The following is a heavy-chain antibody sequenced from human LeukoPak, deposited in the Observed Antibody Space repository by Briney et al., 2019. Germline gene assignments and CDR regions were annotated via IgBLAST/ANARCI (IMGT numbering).Heavy chain of an antibody. V-gene: IGHV3-48*01. J-gene: IGHJ6*02. D-gene: IGHD3-10*01. CDR1: GFTFSSYS. CDR2: ISSSSTI. Sequence: QPGGSLRLSCAASGFTFSSYSMNWVRQAPGKGLEWVSYISSSSTIYYADSVKGRFTISRDNAKNSLYLQMNSLRAEDTAVYYCARSNRGARGADYYYYGMDVWGQGTTVTVSS. CDR3: ARSNRGARGADYYYYGMDV.